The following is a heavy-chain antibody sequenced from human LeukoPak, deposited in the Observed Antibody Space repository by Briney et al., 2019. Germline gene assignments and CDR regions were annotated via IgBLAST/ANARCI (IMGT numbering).Heavy chain of an antibody. J-gene: IGHJ4*02. V-gene: IGHV3-23*01. CDR3: ASYFHYGDYASLWY. CDR1: GFTFSSYG. Sequence: GGSLRLSCAASGFTFSSYGMHWVRQAPGKGLEWVSSISENGESTYYADSVKGRFTISRDNSRNTLYLQMNSPRAEDTAVYYCASYFHYGDYASLWYWGQGTLVTVSS. D-gene: IGHD4-17*01. CDR2: ISENGEST.